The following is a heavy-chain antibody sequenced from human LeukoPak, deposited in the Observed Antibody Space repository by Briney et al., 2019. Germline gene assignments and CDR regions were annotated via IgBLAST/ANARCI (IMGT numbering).Heavy chain of an antibody. CDR3: ARSSGELKDY. Sequence: SETLSLTCAVYGGSFSGYYWSWIRQPPGKGLEWIGEINHSGSTNYNPSLKSRVTISVDTSKNQFSLKLSSVTAADTAVYYCARSSGELKDYWGQGTLVTVSS. CDR2: INHSGST. J-gene: IGHJ4*02. V-gene: IGHV4-34*01. D-gene: IGHD3-10*01. CDR1: GGSFSGYY.